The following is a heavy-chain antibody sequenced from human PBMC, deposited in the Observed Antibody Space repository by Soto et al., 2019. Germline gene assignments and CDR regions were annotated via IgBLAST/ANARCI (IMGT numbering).Heavy chain of an antibody. CDR3: ARDWGGSSSQGPQTDWFDP. J-gene: IGHJ5*02. CDR1: GGSISSGDYY. D-gene: IGHD6-13*01. V-gene: IGHV4-30-4*01. Sequence: PSETLSLTCTVSGGSISSGDYYWSWIRQPPGKGLEWIGYIYYSGSTYYNPSLKSRVTISVDTSKNQFSLKLSSVTAADTAVYYCARDWGGSSSQGPQTDWFDPWGQGTLVTVSS. CDR2: IYYSGST.